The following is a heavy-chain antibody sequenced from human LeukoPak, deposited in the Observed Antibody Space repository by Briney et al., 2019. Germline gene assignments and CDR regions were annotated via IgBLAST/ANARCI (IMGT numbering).Heavy chain of an antibody. CDR1: GFTFDDYG. J-gene: IGHJ6*03. CDR2: INWNGGST. V-gene: IGHV3-20*04. D-gene: IGHD3-3*01. CDR3: ARYYDFDYYYYYMDV. Sequence: GGSLRLSCAASGFTFDDYGMSWVRQAPGKGLEWVSGINWNGGSTGYADSVKGRFTISRGNAKNSLYLQMNSLRAEDTALYYCARYYDFDYYYYYMDVWGKGTTVTVSS.